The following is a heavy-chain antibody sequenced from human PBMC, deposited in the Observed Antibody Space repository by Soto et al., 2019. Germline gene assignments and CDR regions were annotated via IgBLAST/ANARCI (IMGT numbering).Heavy chain of an antibody. CDR1: GGTFSSYA. J-gene: IGHJ6*02. D-gene: IGHD6-6*01. CDR2: IIPIFGTA. CDR3: ARGTVEYSSSSGRNYYYYGMDV. Sequence: QVQLVQSGAEVKKPGSSVKVSCKASGGTFSSYAISWVRQAPGQGLEWMGGIIPIFGTANYAQKFHGRVTITADESTSTAYMELSSLRSEDTAVYYCARGTVEYSSSSGRNYYYYGMDVWGQGTTVTVSS. V-gene: IGHV1-69*01.